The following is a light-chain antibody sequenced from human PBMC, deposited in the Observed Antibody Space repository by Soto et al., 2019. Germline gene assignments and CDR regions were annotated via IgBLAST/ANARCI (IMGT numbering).Light chain of an antibody. CDR1: QDISNY. J-gene: IGKJ4*01. CDR3: QQSYSGPLT. CDR2: AAS. Sequence: IHMTQSPSSLSASVGHRVTIICQASQDISNYLNWYQQKQGKAPKVLIYAASSLQSGVPSRFSGIGSGTDFNLSISSLQTEDFATYYCQQSYSGPLTFGGGTKVDIK. V-gene: IGKV1-39*01.